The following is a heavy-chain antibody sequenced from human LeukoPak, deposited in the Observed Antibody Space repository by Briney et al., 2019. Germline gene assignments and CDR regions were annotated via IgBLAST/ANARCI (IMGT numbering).Heavy chain of an antibody. CDR1: GGSISSSSYY. CDR3: ARHGPDPIAAAGTVRY. D-gene: IGHD6-13*01. V-gene: IGHV4-39*01. J-gene: IGHJ4*02. CDR2: IYYSGST. Sequence: SETLSLTCTVSGGSISSSSYYWGWIRQPPGKGLEWIGSIYYSGSTYYNPSLKSRVTISVDTSKNQFSLKLSSVTAADTAVYYCARHGPDPIAAAGTVRYWGQGTLVTVSS.